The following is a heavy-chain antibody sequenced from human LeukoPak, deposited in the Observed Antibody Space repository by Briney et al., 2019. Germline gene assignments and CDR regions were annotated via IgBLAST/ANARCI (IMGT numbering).Heavy chain of an antibody. D-gene: IGHD6-19*01. V-gene: IGHV4-59*08. CDR2: IYYSGST. J-gene: IGHJ4*02. CDR3: ARHEAYSSGWYSDY. Sequence: SETLSLTCTVSGGSISSYYWSWIRRPPGKGLEWIGYIYYSGSTNYNPSLKSRVTISVDTSKNQFSLKLSSVTAADTAVYYCARHEAYSSGWYSDYWGQGTLVTVSS. CDR1: GGSISSYY.